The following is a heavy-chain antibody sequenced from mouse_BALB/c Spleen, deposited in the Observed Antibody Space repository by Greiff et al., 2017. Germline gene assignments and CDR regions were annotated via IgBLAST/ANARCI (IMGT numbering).Heavy chain of an antibody. CDR1: GFTFSSYG. CDR2: INSNGGST. CDR3: ARSDYGNYYDAMDY. V-gene: IGHV5-6-3*01. D-gene: IGHD2-1*01. Sequence: DVQLVESGGGLVQPGGSLKLSCAASGFTFSSYGMSWVRQTPDKRLELVATINSNGGSTYYPDSVKGRFTISRDNAKNTLYLQMSSLKSEDTAMYYCARSDYGNYYDAMDYWGQGTAVTVSS. J-gene: IGHJ4*01.